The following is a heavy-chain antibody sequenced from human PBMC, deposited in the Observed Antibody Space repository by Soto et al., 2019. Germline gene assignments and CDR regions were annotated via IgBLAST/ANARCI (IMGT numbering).Heavy chain of an antibody. Sequence: ASVKVSCKASGYTSADHCIRWVRQAPGQGLEWMGWVNGNNGASNPAPKVQGRITMTLDTSTGASYMDLSSLRSDDTAVYYCVRDEKYFRINGNWFDSWGQGTLVTVSS. V-gene: IGHV1-18*04. CDR2: VNGNNGAS. CDR1: GYTSADHC. J-gene: IGHJ5*01. D-gene: IGHD2-2*01. CDR3: VRDEKYFRINGNWFDS.